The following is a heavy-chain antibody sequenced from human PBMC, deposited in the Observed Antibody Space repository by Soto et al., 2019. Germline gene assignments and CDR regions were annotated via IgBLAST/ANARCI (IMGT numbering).Heavy chain of an antibody. CDR1: AGSISGYF. J-gene: IGHJ5*02. CDR2: IHYTGSS. V-gene: IGHV4-59*01. Sequence: SETLSLTCTVSAGSISGYFWSWIRQPPGKELELIAYIHYTGSSYYNPSLKSRVTISIDTSKNQFSLKLSSVSDADTAVYYCAKVGRIAAAGTWFDPWGQGTLVTVSS. CDR3: AKVGRIAAAGTWFDP. D-gene: IGHD6-13*01.